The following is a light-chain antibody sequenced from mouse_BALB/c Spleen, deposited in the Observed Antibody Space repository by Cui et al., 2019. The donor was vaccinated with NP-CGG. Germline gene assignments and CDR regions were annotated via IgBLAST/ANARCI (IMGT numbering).Light chain of an antibody. Sequence: QAVVTQESALTTSPGETVTFTCRSSTGAVTTGNYANWVQEKPDHLFTGLIGCTNNRVPGVPARFSGSLIGDKAALTITGAQTEDEAIYFCALWYSNHWVFGGGTKLTVL. CDR3: ALWYSNHWV. CDR2: CTN. CDR1: TGAVTTGNY. J-gene: IGLJ1*01. V-gene: IGLV1*01.